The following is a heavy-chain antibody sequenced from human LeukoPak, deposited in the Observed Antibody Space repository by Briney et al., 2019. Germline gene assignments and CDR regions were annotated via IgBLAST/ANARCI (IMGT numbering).Heavy chain of an antibody. Sequence: SQTLSLTCTVSGGSISSGDYYWSWIRQPPGKGLEWIGYIYYSGSTYYNPSLKSRVTISVDTSKNQFSLKLSSVTAADTAVYYCARVRDGDLPFYHWGQGTLVTVSS. CDR3: ARVRDGDLPFYH. D-gene: IGHD4-17*01. CDR1: GGSISSGDYY. J-gene: IGHJ4*02. CDR2: IYYSGST. V-gene: IGHV4-30-4*01.